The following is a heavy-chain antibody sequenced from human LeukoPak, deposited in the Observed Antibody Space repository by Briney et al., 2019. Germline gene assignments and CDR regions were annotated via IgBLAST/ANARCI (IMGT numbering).Heavy chain of an antibody. CDR2: ISSSSSYI. CDR3: ASATRLRLVDP. Sequence: PGGSLRLSCAASGFTFSSYSMNWVRQAPGKGLEWVSSISSSSSYIYYADSVKGRFTISRDNAKNSLYLQMNSLRAEDTAVYYCASATRLRLVDPWGQGTLVTVSS. V-gene: IGHV3-21*01. J-gene: IGHJ5*02. CDR1: GFTFSSYS. D-gene: IGHD2-15*01.